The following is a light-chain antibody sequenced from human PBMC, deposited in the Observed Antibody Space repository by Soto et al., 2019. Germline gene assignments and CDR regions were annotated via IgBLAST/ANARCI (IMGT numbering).Light chain of an antibody. CDR3: QQRSSWPLT. CDR1: QCVSSS. CDR2: DAS. J-gene: IGKJ4*01. V-gene: IGKV3-11*01. Sequence: EIVLTQSPATLSLSPGETATLSCRASQCVSSSLAWYHQKPGQTPRLLIYDASNRATGIPARFSGSGSGTDFTLTVSSLEPEDFAVYYCQQRSSWPLTFGGGTKVEIK.